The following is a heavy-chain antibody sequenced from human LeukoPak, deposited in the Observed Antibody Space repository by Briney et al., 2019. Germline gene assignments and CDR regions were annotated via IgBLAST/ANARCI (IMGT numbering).Heavy chain of an antibody. Sequence: GGSLRLSCAASGFTFSRYWMSWVRQAPGKGLEWVANIKEDGSDENFVDSVKGRFTISRVNAKNSVYLQMNSLRVEDSAVYYCANDDFSGYHYWGQGTLVTVSS. CDR1: GFTFSRYW. CDR2: IKEDGSDE. CDR3: ANDDFSGYHY. D-gene: IGHD3/OR15-3a*01. J-gene: IGHJ4*02. V-gene: IGHV3-7*01.